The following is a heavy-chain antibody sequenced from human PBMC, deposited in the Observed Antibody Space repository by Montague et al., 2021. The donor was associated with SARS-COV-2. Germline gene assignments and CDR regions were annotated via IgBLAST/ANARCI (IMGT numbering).Heavy chain of an antibody. CDR2: ISHVGGST. J-gene: IGHJ1*01. CDR3: VKSPMTYYYTGLGS. CDR1: GFVFSTYA. D-gene: IGHD3-3*01. Sequence: SLRLSCAASGFVFSTYAMTWVRQAPGKGLEWVSAISHVGGSTYYADSVNGRFTISRDNSTNTVYLEMNSLRAEDTAVYYCVKSPMTYYYTGLGSWGQGTLVAVSS. V-gene: IGHV3-23*01.